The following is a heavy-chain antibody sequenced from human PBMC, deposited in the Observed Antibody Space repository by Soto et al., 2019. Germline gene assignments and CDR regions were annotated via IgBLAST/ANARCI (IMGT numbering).Heavy chain of an antibody. V-gene: IGHV4-31*03. CDR3: ASDDYSGSGSNAYAI. D-gene: IGHD3-10*01. J-gene: IGHJ3*02. CDR2: IYESGST. CDR1: GGSINNSGYY. Sequence: QVRLQESGPGLVKPSQTLSLTCLVSGGSINNSGYYWSWIRQYPGKGLEWIGHIYESGSTYYNPVFQSRITMSVDTSKNQCSLKVSSVTVADAAVYYCASDDYSGSGSNAYAIWGGGTMVTVSS.